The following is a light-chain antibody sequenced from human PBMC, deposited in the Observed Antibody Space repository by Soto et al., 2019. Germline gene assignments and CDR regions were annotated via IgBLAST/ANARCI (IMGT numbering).Light chain of an antibody. J-gene: IGKJ2*01. V-gene: IGKV4-1*01. CDR2: WAS. CDR1: QSVLYSTNNKNS. CDR3: LEYNSYLIYT. Sequence: DIVLTQSPDSLAVSLGERATINCKSSQSVLYSTNNKNSLAWYQQKPGQPPKLLFYWASTRESGVPDRFGGSGSGTDFTLTISRLQPDDFATYYCLEYNSYLIYTFGQGTKVEIK.